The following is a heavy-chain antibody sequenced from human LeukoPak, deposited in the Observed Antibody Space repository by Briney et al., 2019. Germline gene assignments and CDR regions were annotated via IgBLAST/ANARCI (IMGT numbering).Heavy chain of an antibody. Sequence: ASVKVSCKASGYTFTNYGISWVRQAPGQGLEWMGWISAYNGNTNYAQKLQGRVTMTTDTSTSTAYMELRSLKSDDTAVYYCARDQRGSIAVAGLFDPWGQGTLVTVSS. J-gene: IGHJ5*02. CDR3: ARDQRGSIAVAGLFDP. V-gene: IGHV1-18*01. D-gene: IGHD6-19*01. CDR2: ISAYNGNT. CDR1: GYTFTNYG.